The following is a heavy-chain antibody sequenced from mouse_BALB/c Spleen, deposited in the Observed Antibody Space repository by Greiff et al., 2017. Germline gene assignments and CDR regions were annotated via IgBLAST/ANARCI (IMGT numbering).Heavy chain of an antibody. J-gene: IGHJ1*01. D-gene: IGHD1-2*01. CDR1: GFSLTGYG. CDR2: IWGDGST. V-gene: IGHV2-6-7*01. Sequence: QVQLKESGPGLVAPSQSLSITCTVSGFSLTGYGVNWVRQPPGKGLEWLGMIWGDGSTDYNSALKSRLSISKDNSKSQVFLKMNSLQTDDTARYYCARDRHYYGRYFDVWGAGTTVTVSS. CDR3: ARDRHYYGRYFDV.